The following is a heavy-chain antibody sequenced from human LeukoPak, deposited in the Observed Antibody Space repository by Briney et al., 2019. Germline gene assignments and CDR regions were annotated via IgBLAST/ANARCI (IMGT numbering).Heavy chain of an antibody. CDR1: GFTFSSYG. V-gene: IGHV3-30*03. CDR3: ATDIVVVPAPLDAFDI. J-gene: IGHJ3*02. CDR2: ISYDGSNK. Sequence: HSGGSLRLSCAASGFTFSSYGMHWVRQAPGKGLEWVAVISYDGSNKYYADSVKGRFTISRDNSKNTLYLQMNGLRAEDTAVYYCATDIVVVPAPLDAFDIWGQGTMVTVSS. D-gene: IGHD2-2*01.